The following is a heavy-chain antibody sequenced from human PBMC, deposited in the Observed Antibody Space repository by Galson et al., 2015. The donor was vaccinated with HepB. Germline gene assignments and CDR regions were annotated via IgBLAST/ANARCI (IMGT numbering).Heavy chain of an antibody. CDR1: GDSVSSNSAT. CDR2: TYYRSKWYS. J-gene: IGHJ3*02. CDR3: GGGNRFDI. Sequence: CAISGDSVSSNSATWNWIRQSPSRGLEWLGRTYYRSKWYSEYAVSVKSRIIINPDTSKNQFSLQLNSVTPEDTAVYYCGGGNRFDIWGQGTMATVS. V-gene: IGHV6-1*01.